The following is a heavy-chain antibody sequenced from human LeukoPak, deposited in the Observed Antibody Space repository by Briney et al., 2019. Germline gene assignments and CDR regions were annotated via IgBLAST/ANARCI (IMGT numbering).Heavy chain of an antibody. D-gene: IGHD1-1*01. CDR3: ARGIDDGDNWFDS. Sequence: GRSLRLSCATSGFTFDDYAMHWVRQAPGKGLEWVSGINWNGGSTGYVDSVKGRFTISRDNAKNSLYLQMNSLRAEDTALYYCARGIDDGDNWFDSWGQGTLVTVSS. J-gene: IGHJ5*01. CDR2: INWNGGST. CDR1: GFTFDDYA. V-gene: IGHV3-20*04.